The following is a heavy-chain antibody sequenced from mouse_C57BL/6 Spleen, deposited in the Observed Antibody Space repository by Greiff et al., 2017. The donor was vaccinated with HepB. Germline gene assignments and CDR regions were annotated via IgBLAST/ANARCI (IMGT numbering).Heavy chain of an antibody. V-gene: IGHV14-4*01. CDR2: IDPENGDT. Sequence: EVKVVESGAELVRPGASVKLSCTASGFNIKDDYMHWVKQRPEQGLEWIGWIDPENGDTEYASKFQGKATITADTSSNTAYLQLSSLTSEDTAVYYCTIRVFAYWGQGTLVTVSA. J-gene: IGHJ3*01. CDR3: TIRVFAY. CDR1: GFNIKDDY. D-gene: IGHD1-1*01.